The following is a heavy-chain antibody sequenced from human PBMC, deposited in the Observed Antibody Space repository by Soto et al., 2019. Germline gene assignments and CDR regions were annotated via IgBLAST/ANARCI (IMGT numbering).Heavy chain of an antibody. D-gene: IGHD6-13*01. Sequence: ASVKVSCKASGYTFTSYGISWVRQAPGQGLEWMGWISAYNGNTNYAQKLQGRVTMTTDTSTSTAYMELRSLRFDDTAVYYCARGLGSWPRVGFDPWGQGTLVTVSS. V-gene: IGHV1-18*04. CDR1: GYTFTSYG. J-gene: IGHJ5*02. CDR2: ISAYNGNT. CDR3: ARGLGSWPRVGFDP.